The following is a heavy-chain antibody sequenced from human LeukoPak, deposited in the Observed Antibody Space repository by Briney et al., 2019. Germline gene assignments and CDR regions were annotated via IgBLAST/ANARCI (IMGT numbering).Heavy chain of an antibody. CDR2: ISYDGSNK. V-gene: IGHV3-30-3*02. D-gene: IGHD3-22*01. Sequence: PGGSLRLSCAASGFTFSSYAMHWVRQAPGKGLEWVAVISYDGSNKYYADSVKGRFAISRDNSKNTLYLQMNSLRAEDTAVYYCAKPSSGYREYFQHWGQGTLVTVSS. CDR3: AKPSSGYREYFQH. CDR1: GFTFSSYA. J-gene: IGHJ1*01.